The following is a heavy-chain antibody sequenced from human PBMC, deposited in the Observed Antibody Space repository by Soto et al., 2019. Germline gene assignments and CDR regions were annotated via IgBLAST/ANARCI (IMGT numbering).Heavy chain of an antibody. CDR1: GFTFSSYW. V-gene: IGHV3-7*03. D-gene: IGHD3-22*01. CDR3: AREWDLSGSYAWPAFDI. Sequence: GGSLRLSCAASGFTFSSYWMSWVRQAPGKGLEWVANIKQDGSEKYYVDSVKGRFTISRDNAKNSLYLQMNSLRAEDTAVYYCAREWDLSGSYAWPAFDIWGQGTMVTVSS. J-gene: IGHJ3*02. CDR2: IKQDGSEK.